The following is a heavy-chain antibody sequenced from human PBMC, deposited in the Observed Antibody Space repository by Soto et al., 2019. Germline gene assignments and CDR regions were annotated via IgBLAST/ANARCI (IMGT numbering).Heavy chain of an antibody. CDR2: IKQDGSEK. D-gene: IGHD2-15*01. CDR1: GFTFSSYW. Sequence: GGSLRLSCAASGFTFSSYWMSWVRQAPGKGLEWVANIKQDGSEKYYVDSVKGRFTISRDNAKNSLYLQMNSLRAEDTAVYYCARARGYCSGGSCYSMGADAFDIWGQGTMVTVSS. CDR3: ARARGYCSGGSCYSMGADAFDI. V-gene: IGHV3-7*01. J-gene: IGHJ3*02.